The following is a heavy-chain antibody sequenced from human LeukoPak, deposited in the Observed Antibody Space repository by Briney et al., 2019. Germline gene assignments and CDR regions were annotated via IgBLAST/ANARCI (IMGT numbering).Heavy chain of an antibody. Sequence: GGSLRLFCAASGFSFSNYWMHWVRQPPGKGLEWVANIKQDGSEKYYVDSVKGRFTISRDNAKNSLYPQMNSLRAEDTGVYYCDGGTGWVSNLGGGQGTLVIVSS. V-gene: IGHV3-7*03. CDR2: IKQDGSEK. CDR1: GFSFSNYW. CDR3: DGGTGWVSNLG. D-gene: IGHD6-19*01. J-gene: IGHJ4*02.